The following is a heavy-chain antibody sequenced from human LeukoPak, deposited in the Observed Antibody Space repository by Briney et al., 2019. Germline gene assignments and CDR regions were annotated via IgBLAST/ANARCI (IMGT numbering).Heavy chain of an antibody. CDR3: ASDSSSWYKGLI. D-gene: IGHD6-13*01. CDR2: ISYDGSNK. V-gene: IGHV3-30-3*01. CDR1: GFTFSSYA. Sequence: GGSLRLSCAASGFTFSSYAMHWVRQAPGKGLEWVAVISYDGSNKYYADSVKGRFTISRDNSKNTLYLQMNSLRPEDTAVYYCASDSSSWYKGLIWGQGTLVTVSS. J-gene: IGHJ4*02.